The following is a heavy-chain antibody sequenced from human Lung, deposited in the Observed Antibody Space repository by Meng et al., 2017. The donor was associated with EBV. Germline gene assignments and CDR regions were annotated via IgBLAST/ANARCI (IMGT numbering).Heavy chain of an antibody. J-gene: IGHJ4*02. V-gene: IGHV4-4*02. CDR2: IYHSGST. D-gene: IGHD5-18*01. CDR3: ARGGYYSFDY. Sequence: QLQESGPGLVKPSEPLSLACAVSGGSISSVYWWTWVRQSPGKGLEWIGEIYHSGSTNYNPFLKSRVTISVDKSKNQFSLKLTSVTAADTAVYYCARGGYYSFDYWGQGTLVTVSS. CDR1: GGSISSVYW.